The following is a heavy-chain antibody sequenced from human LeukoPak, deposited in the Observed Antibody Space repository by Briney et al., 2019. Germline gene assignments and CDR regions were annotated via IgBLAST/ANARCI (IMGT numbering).Heavy chain of an antibody. CDR2: ISASGGST. J-gene: IGHJ4*02. CDR1: GFTFTDYA. D-gene: IGHD3-3*02. CDR3: ARGRISPDY. V-gene: IGHV3-23*01. Sequence: GGSLRLSCPASGFTFTDYAMSWVRQAPGKGLEWVSGISASGGSTYYADSVKGRFTISRDDSKNTLYLEMNSLRAEDTAVYYCARGRISPDYWGQGTLVTVSS.